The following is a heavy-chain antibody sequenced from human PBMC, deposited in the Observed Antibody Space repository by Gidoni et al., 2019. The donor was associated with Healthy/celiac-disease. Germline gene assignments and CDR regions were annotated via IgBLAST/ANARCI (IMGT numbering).Heavy chain of an antibody. CDR1: VGPISSYY. D-gene: IGHD4-17*01. V-gene: IGHV4-59*01. J-gene: IGHJ4*02. Sequence: QVQLQESGPGLVKPSETLSLTCTVSVGPISSYYWSWIRQPPGKGLEWIGYIYYSGSTNYNPSLKSRVTISVDTSKNQFSLKLSSVTAADTAVYYCARDAGTINDYGGLQAGGYFDYWGQGTLVTVSS. CDR3: ARDAGTINDYGGLQAGGYFDY. CDR2: IYYSGST.